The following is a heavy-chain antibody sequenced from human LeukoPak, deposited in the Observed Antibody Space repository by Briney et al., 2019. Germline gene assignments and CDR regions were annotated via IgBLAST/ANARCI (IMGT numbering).Heavy chain of an antibody. J-gene: IGHJ3*02. CDR2: ISGSGGST. V-gene: IGHV3-23*01. D-gene: IGHD4-17*01. CDR1: GFTFSSYA. Sequence: GGSLRLSCAASGFTFSSYAMSWVRQAPGKGLEWVSAISGSGGSTYYADSVKGRFTISRDSSKNTLYLQMNSLRAEDTAVYYCAKGTAYGDYLDAFDIWGQGTMVTVSS. CDR3: AKGTAYGDYLDAFDI.